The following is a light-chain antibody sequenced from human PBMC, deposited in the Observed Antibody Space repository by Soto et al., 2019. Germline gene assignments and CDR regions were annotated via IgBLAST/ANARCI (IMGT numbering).Light chain of an antibody. CDR3: QQSYNTPLT. J-gene: IGKJ4*01. CDR1: QSISSY. Sequence: DIQMTQSPSSLSASVGDRVTITCRTSQSISSYLNWYQQKPGKAPELLIYAASSLQSGAPSRFSGSGSGTDFTLTISSLQPEDFATYYCQQSYNTPLTFGGGTKVDIK. CDR2: AAS. V-gene: IGKV1-39*01.